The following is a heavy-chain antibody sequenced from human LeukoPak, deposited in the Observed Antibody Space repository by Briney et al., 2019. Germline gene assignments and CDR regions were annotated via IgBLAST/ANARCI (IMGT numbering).Heavy chain of an antibody. J-gene: IGHJ3*02. D-gene: IGHD3-22*01. CDR3: ASLYDSSGYYLPNAFDI. Sequence: SETLSLTCTVSGGSISSSSYYWGWIRQPPGKGLEWIGSIYYSGSTYYNPSLKSRVTISVDTSKNQFSLKLSSVTAADTAVYYCASLYDSSGYYLPNAFDIWGQGTMVTVSS. V-gene: IGHV4-39*01. CDR2: IYYSGST. CDR1: GGSISSSSYY.